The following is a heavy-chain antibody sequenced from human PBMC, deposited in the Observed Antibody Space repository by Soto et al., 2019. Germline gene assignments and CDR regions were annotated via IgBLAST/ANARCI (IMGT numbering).Heavy chain of an antibody. CDR3: ARGVGDEFWSGYYYYYYMDV. J-gene: IGHJ6*03. Sequence: GASVKVSCKASGYTFTSYDINWVRQATGQGLEWMGWMNPNSGNTGYAQKFQGRVTMTRNTSISTAYMELSSLRSEDTAVYYCARGVGDEFWSGYYYYYYMDVWGKGTTVTVSS. D-gene: IGHD3-3*01. CDR2: MNPNSGNT. V-gene: IGHV1-8*01. CDR1: GYTFTSYD.